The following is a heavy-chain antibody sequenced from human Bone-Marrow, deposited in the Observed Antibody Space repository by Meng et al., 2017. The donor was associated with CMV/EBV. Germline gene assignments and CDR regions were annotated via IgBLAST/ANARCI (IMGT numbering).Heavy chain of an antibody. V-gene: IGHV3-30*02. CDR2: IRYDGSNK. J-gene: IGHJ4*02. D-gene: IGHD3-22*01. CDR1: GFTFSSYG. Sequence: LSLTCAASGFTFSSYGMHWVRQAPGKGLEWVAFIRYDGSNKYYADSVKGRFTISRDNSKNTLYLQMHSLRAEDTAVYYCARTYYYDSRGQYYFDYWGQGTLVTVSS. CDR3: ARTYYYDSRGQYYFDY.